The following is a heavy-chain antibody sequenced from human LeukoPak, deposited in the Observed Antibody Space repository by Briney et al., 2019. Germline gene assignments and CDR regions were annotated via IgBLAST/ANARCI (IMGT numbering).Heavy chain of an antibody. V-gene: IGHV4-59*01. CDR2: IYYSGST. CDR3: ARDYYESRGYLGFRFDP. CDR1: GGSISSYY. J-gene: IGHJ5*02. Sequence: SETLSLTCTVSGGSISSYYWSWIRQPPGKGLEWIAYIYYSGSTNYNPSLKSGVTISVDTTKKQCCLKMSSVTAAETAVYYCARDYYESRGYLGFRFDPWGQGTLVTVSS. D-gene: IGHD3-22*01.